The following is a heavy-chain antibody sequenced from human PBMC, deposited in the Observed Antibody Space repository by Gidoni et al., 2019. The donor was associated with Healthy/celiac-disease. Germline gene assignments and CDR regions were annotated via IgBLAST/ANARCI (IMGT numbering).Heavy chain of an antibody. CDR3: AKDAGSGSSTFDY. J-gene: IGHJ4*02. CDR1: GFTFSSYG. V-gene: IGHV3-30*18. D-gene: IGHD3-10*01. Sequence: QVQLVESGGGVVQPGRSLRLSCAASGFTFSSYGMHWVRQAPGKGLEWVAVISYDGSNKYYADSVKGRFTISRDNSKNTLYLQMNSLRAEDTAVYYCAKDAGSGSSTFDYWGQGTLVTVSS. CDR2: ISYDGSNK.